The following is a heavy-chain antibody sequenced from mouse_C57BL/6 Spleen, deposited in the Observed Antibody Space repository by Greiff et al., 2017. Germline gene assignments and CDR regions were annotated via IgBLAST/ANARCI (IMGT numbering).Heavy chain of an antibody. CDR1: GFTFNTYA. Sequence: EVQLVESGGGLVQPKGSLKLSCAASGFTFNTYAMHWVRQAPGKGLEWVARIRSKSSNYATYYADSVKDRFTISRDDSQSMLYLQMNNLKTEDTAMYYCVGEWCYGSSFWFAYWGQGTLVTVSA. V-gene: IGHV10-3*01. D-gene: IGHD1-1*01. CDR2: IRSKSSNYAT. J-gene: IGHJ3*01. CDR3: VGEWCYGSSFWFAY.